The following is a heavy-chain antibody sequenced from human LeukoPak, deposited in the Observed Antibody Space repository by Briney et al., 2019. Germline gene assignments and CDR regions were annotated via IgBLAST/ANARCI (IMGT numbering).Heavy chain of an antibody. CDR2: IYYSGST. V-gene: IGHV4-39*07. J-gene: IGHJ3*02. CDR1: GGSISSKTYF. Sequence: SETLSLTCSVSGGSISSKTYFWGWIRQPPGKGLEWIGSIYYSGSTYYNPSLSSRVTISEDTSKNQLSLRLSSVTAADTAVYYCARDTGDGAFDIWGQGTMVTVSS. D-gene: IGHD7-27*01. CDR3: ARDTGDGAFDI.